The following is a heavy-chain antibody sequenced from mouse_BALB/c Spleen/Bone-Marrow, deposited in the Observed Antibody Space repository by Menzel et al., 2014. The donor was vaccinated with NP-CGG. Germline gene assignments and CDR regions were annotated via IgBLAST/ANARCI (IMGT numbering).Heavy chain of an antibody. V-gene: IGHV1-69*02. D-gene: IGHD2-10*02. CDR1: GYTFTSYW. J-gene: IGHJ2*01. CDR3: TRKYGPLYYFDY. CDR2: IYPSDSYT. Sequence: VQLQQSGAEPVRPGASVKLSCKASGYTFTSYWINWVKQRPGQGLEWIGNIYPSDSYTNYNQKFKDKATLTVDKSSSTAYMQLSSPTSEDSAVYYCTRKYGPLYYFDYWGQGTTLTVSS.